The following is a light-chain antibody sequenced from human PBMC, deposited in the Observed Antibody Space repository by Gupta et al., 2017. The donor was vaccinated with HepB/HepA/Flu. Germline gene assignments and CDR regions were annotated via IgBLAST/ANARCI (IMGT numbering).Light chain of an antibody. CDR1: QTLSNY. J-gene: IGKJ3*01. V-gene: IGKV1-39*01. CDR2: AAS. Sequence: DIQMTKSPSSLSASAGDRVTITCRASQTLSNYLNWYQQKPGKAPQLLIYAASNLQSGVPSRFSGSGSGTDFTLTISSLQPEDLATYYCQQTFSTPAVTFGPGTKVDIK. CDR3: QQTFSTPAVT.